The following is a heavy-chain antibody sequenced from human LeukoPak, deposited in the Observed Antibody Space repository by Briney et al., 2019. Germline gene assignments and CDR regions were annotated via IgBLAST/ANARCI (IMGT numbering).Heavy chain of an antibody. CDR1: GFTFSSYA. V-gene: IGHV3-30*04. D-gene: IGHD4-17*01. CDR2: ISYDGSNK. CDR3: ARSDDYGDHVYLGRPLDY. J-gene: IGHJ4*02. Sequence: GRSLRLSCAASGFTFSSYAMHWVRQAPGKGLEWVAVISYDGSNKYYADSVKGRFTISRDNSKNTLYLQMNSLRAEDTAVYYCARSDDYGDHVYLGRPLDYWGQGTLVTVSS.